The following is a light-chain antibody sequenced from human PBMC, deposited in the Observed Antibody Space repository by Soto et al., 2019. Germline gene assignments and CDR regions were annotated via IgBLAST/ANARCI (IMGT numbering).Light chain of an antibody. J-gene: IGLJ2*01. CDR2: STY. CDR3: ASWDDSLNGWL. Sequence: QSVLTQPPSASGTPGQTVPISCFGSNSNFGRNTVNWFHRVPGTAPKLLTCSTYQRPSGVPDRFSGSKSGTSASLAISGLQSDDEADYYCASWDDSLNGWLFGGATKLTVL. V-gene: IGLV1-44*01. CDR1: NSNFGRNT.